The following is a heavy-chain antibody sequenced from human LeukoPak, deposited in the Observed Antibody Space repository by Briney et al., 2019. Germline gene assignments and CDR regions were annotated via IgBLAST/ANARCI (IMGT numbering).Heavy chain of an antibody. D-gene: IGHD1-26*01. CDR3: VRGAVGAPGY. J-gene: IGHJ4*02. V-gene: IGHV3-48*03. CDR1: GFIFSIYD. Sequence: GVPLRLSCAACGFIFSIYDMNCVREARGKGVEWVSYIRCSGGTIYCGVCEGRVFNISREFAKNSLYLQMNSLRAEDTAAYYCVRGAVGAPGYWGQGTLVTVSS. CDR2: IRCSGGTI.